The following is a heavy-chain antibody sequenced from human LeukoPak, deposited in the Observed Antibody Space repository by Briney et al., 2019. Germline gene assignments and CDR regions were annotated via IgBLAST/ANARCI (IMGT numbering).Heavy chain of an antibody. Sequence: GGSLRLSCADSGFTFSSYAMTWVRQAPGKGLEWVSTISGASGTTYYADSVKGRFTISRDNSKNTLYLQMNSLRAEDTAVYYCAKDQYGGNPQYYFDYWGQGTLVTVSS. V-gene: IGHV3-23*01. CDR3: AKDQYGGNPQYYFDY. CDR1: GFTFSSYA. CDR2: ISGASGTT. J-gene: IGHJ4*02. D-gene: IGHD4-23*01.